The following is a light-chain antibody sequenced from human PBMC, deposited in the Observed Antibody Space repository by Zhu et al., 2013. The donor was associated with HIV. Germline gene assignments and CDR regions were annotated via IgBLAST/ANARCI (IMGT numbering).Light chain of an antibody. CDR1: QSVSSSY. CDR2: GAS. Sequence: EIVLTQSPGTLSLSPGERATLSCTASQSVSSSYLTWYQQRPGQAPRLLIFGASSRASGIPDRFSGGGSGTDFTLTIYSLQPDDFATYYCQHYHSYPYSFGQGTKLEIK. V-gene: IGKV3-20*01. CDR3: QHYHSYPYS. J-gene: IGKJ2*03.